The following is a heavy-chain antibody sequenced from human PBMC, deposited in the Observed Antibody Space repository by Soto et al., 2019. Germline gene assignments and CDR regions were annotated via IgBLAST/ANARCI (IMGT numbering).Heavy chain of an antibody. J-gene: IGHJ4*02. CDR3: AKDRQGLRRGPGYFDY. D-gene: IGHD3-10*01. CDR2: ISGSGGST. Sequence: QPGGSLRLSCAASGFTFSSYAMSWVRQAPGKGLEWVSAISGSGGSTYYADSVKGRFTISRDNSKNTLYLQMNSLRAEDTAVYYCAKDRQGLRRGPGYFDYWGQGTLVTVSS. CDR1: GFTFSSYA. V-gene: IGHV3-23*01.